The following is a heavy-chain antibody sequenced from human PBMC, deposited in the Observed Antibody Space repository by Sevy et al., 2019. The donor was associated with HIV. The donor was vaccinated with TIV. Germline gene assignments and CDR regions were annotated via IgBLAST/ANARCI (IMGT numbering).Heavy chain of an antibody. V-gene: IGHV1-2*02. CDR1: GYTFTGQY. D-gene: IGHD5-18*01. CDR2: INPNSGDT. CDR3: SRDLRLRGYSYGCFDY. Sequence: ASVTVSCKASGYTFTGQYIHWVRQAPGQGLEWMGWINPNSGDTNYAQEFQGRVTMTRDTSISTAYMELSGLKSDETAVYYCSRDLRLRGYSYGCFDYWGQGTLVTVSS. J-gene: IGHJ4*02.